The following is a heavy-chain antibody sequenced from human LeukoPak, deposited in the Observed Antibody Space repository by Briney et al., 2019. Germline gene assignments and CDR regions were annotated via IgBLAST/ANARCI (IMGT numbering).Heavy chain of an antibody. J-gene: IGHJ4*02. D-gene: IGHD6-19*01. CDR1: GYTFTGYY. CDR2: INPNSGGT. V-gene: IGHV1-2*02. Sequence: GASVTVSCKASGYTFTGYYMHWVRQAPGQGLEWMGWINPNSGGTNYAQKFQGRVTMTRDTSISTAYMERSRLRSDDTAVYYCARVAVSRKMIHFDYWGQGTLVTVSS. CDR3: ARVAVSRKMIHFDY.